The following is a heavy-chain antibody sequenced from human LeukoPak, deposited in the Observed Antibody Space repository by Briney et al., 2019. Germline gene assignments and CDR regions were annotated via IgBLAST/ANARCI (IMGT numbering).Heavy chain of an antibody. D-gene: IGHD3-22*01. V-gene: IGHV4-34*01. Sequence: PSETLSLTCAVYGGSFSGYYWSWIRQPPGKGLERIGEINHSGSTNYNPSLKSRVTISVDTSKNQFSLKLSSVTAADTAVYYCARGTPITMIVVVIDDAFDIWGQGTMVTVSS. CDR1: GGSFSGYY. CDR3: ARGTPITMIVVVIDDAFDI. CDR2: INHSGST. J-gene: IGHJ3*02.